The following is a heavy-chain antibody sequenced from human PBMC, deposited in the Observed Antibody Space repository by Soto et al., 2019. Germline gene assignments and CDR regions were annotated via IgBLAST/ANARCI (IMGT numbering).Heavy chain of an antibody. CDR2: ISNDGSNK. V-gene: IGHV3-30*18. Sequence: QVQLVESGGGVVQPGRSLRLSCAASGFTFSSYGMHWVRQAPGKGLEWVAVISNDGSNKYYADSVKGRFTISRDNSKNTLYLQMNSLRAEDTAVYYCAKDKQWLGFDIWGQGTMVTVSS. D-gene: IGHD6-19*01. CDR3: AKDKQWLGFDI. J-gene: IGHJ3*02. CDR1: GFTFSSYG.